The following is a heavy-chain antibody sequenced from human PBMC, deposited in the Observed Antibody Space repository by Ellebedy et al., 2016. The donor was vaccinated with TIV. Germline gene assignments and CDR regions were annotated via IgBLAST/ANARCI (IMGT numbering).Heavy chain of an antibody. CDR3: ARRGSYGDYAVQVNSWFDT. CDR1: GFSFRSYW. D-gene: IGHD4-17*01. CDR2: IYQDGSEK. Sequence: PGGSLRLSCVASGFSFRSYWISWVRQAPGKGLEWVANIYQDGSEKYYVDSVKGRFTISRDNAKSSMYLQMDSLRVEDTAVYYCARRGSYGDYAVQVNSWFDTWGQGTLVTVSS. V-gene: IGHV3-7*01. J-gene: IGHJ5*02.